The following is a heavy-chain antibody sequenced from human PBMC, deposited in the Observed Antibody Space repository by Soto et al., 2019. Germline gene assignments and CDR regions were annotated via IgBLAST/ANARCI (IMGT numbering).Heavy chain of an antibody. CDR3: AGPIAPYGGEYYYYGMDV. CDR2: IIPIFGTA. J-gene: IGHJ6*02. V-gene: IGHV1-69*01. Sequence: QVQLVQSGAEVKKPGSSVKVSCKASGGTFSSYAISWVRQAPGQGLEWMGGIIPIFGTANYAQKFQGRVTITADESTSTAYMELSSVRSEDTAVYYCAGPIAPYGGEYYYYGMDVWGQGTTVTVSS. CDR1: GGTFSSYA. D-gene: IGHD3-16*01.